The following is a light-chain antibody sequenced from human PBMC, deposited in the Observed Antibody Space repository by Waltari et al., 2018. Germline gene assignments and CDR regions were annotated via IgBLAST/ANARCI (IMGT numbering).Light chain of an antibody. Sequence: EIVLTQSPAILSFSPGERATLSCRASQSVGTYLAWYQQRPGQPPRLLIYDASYRATGIPARFSGSGSETDFTLTISSLQPEDFAVYYCQQRRSWPLTFGGGTRVQI. CDR2: DAS. V-gene: IGKV3-11*01. CDR1: QSVGTY. J-gene: IGKJ4*01. CDR3: QQRRSWPLT.